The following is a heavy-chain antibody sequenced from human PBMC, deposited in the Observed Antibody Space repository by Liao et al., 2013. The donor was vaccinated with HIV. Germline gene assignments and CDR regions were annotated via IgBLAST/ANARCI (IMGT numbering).Heavy chain of an antibody. V-gene: IGHV4-39*07. D-gene: IGHD1-26*01. CDR1: GGSISSSSYY. CDR3: ARAGGSPWYFDL. J-gene: IGHJ2*01. CDR2: IYYSGST. Sequence: QLQLQESGPGLVKTSETLSLTCTVSGGSISSSSYYGVWIRQPPGKGLEWIGSIYYSGSTYHNPSLKSRVTISVDTSKNQFSLRMSSVTAADTAVYYCARAGGSPWYFDLWGLAPWSLSPQ.